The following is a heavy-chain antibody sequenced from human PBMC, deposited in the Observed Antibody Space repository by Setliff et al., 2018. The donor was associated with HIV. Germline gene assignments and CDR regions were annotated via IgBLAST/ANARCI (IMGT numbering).Heavy chain of an antibody. Sequence: SETLSLTCAVSGESFSGYYWSWIRQSPGKGLEWIGEINHSGGTNYNPSLKSRVTISVDTTKNQFSLKVKSVTAADTAVYYCVKRGIAVAGRRVPRNNWFDPWGQGSLVTVSS. CDR3: VKRGIAVAGRRVPRNNWFDP. CDR2: INHSGGT. D-gene: IGHD6-19*01. CDR1: GESFSGYY. J-gene: IGHJ5*02. V-gene: IGHV4-34*01.